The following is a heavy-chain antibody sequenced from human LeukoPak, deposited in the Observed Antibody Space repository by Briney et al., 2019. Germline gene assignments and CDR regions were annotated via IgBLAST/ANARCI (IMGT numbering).Heavy chain of an antibody. J-gene: IGHJ3*02. CDR2: INPSGGST. CDR1: GYTFTSYY. V-gene: IGHV1-46*01. Sequence: GASVKVSCKASGYTFTSYYMHWVRQAPGQGLEWTGIINPSGGSTSYAQKFQGRVSMTRDTSTSTVYMELSGLRSEDTAVYYCARARGTDAFDIWGQGTMVTVSS. D-gene: IGHD1-1*01. CDR3: ARARGTDAFDI.